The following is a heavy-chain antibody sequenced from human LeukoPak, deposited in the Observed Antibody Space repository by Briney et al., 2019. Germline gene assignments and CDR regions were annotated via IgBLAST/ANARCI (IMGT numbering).Heavy chain of an antibody. V-gene: IGHV4-31*03. D-gene: IGHD3-22*01. CDR2: ISYSGNT. J-gene: IGHJ4*02. Sequence: SQTLSLTCTVSGVSISSGGYYWSWIRQHPGKGLEWIGYISYSGNTHYNPSLESRVAMSLDTAKNHFSLKLRSVTAADTAVYYCARADYDSRGHLWSFDYWGQGTLGTVSS. CDR1: GVSISSGGYY. CDR3: ARADYDSRGHLWSFDY.